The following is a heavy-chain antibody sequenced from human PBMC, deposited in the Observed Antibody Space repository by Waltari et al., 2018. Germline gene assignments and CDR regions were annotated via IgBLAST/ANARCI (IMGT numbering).Heavy chain of an antibody. CDR1: GGSFSGYY. CDR2: INHRGST. V-gene: IGHV4-34*01. CDR3: AEGIAAGFDP. Sequence: QVQLQQWGAGLLKPSETLSLTCAVYGGSFSGYYWSWIRQPPGKGLEWIGEINHRGSTHCNPCLKSRVTISVDPSKNQFSLKLSSVTAADTAVYYCAEGIAAGFDPWGQGTLVTVSS. J-gene: IGHJ5*02. D-gene: IGHD6-25*01.